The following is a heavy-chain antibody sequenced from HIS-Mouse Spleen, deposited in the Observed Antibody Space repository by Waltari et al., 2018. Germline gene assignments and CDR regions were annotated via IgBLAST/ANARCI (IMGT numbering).Heavy chain of an antibody. J-gene: IGHJ4*02. CDR3: AKGHSSDLDY. D-gene: IGHD3-22*01. CDR1: GFTFDDYA. Sequence: EVQLVESGGGLVQPGRSLRLSCAASGFTFDDYAMHWVRQAPGKGLDWVSGISWNSGSIGYADSVKGRFTISRDNAKNSLYLQMNSLRAEDTALYYCAKGHSSDLDYWGQGTLVTVSS. CDR2: ISWNSGSI. V-gene: IGHV3-9*01.